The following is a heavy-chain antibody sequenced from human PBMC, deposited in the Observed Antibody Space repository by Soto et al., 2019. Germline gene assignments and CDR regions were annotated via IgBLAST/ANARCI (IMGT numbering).Heavy chain of an antibody. D-gene: IGHD5-18*01. CDR1: GSSINSYY. V-gene: IGHV4-59*01. J-gene: IGHJ4*02. CDR3: ARVSSSGYSYTYYFDS. CDR2: IYSSGST. Sequence: SETLSLTCTVSGSSINSYYWSWIRQPPGKGLEWIGYIYSSGSTNYNPSLKSRVTISVDASKNHFSLKLTSVTAADTAVYYCARVSSSGYSYTYYFDSWGQGTLVTVSS.